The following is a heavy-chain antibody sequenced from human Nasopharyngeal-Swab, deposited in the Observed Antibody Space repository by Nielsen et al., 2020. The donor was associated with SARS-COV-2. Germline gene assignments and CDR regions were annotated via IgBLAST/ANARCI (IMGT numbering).Heavy chain of an antibody. CDR1: GFTFDDYA. CDR2: ISWNSGSI. J-gene: IGHJ4*02. Sequence: SLKISCAASGFTFDDYAMHWVRQAPGKGLEWVSGISWNSGSIGYADSVKGRFTISRDNAKNSLYLQMNSLRAEDTALYYCAKLAYGDYVIDCWGQGTLVTVSS. D-gene: IGHD4-17*01. CDR3: AKLAYGDYVIDC. V-gene: IGHV3-9*01.